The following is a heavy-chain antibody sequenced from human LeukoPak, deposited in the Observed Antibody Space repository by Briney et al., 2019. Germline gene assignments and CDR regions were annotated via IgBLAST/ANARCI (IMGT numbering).Heavy chain of an antibody. V-gene: IGHV4-4*07. Sequence: SETLSLTCTVSGGSISSYYWSWIRQPAGKGLEWIGRIYTSGSTNYNPSLKSRVTMSVDTSKNQFSLKLSSVTAADTAVYYCARDMVRGAYTWFDPWGQGTLVTVSS. CDR1: GGSISSYY. J-gene: IGHJ5*02. CDR2: IYTSGST. D-gene: IGHD3-10*01. CDR3: ARDMVRGAYTWFDP.